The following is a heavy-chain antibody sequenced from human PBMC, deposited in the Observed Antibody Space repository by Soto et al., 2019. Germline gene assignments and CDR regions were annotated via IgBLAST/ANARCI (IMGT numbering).Heavy chain of an antibody. CDR1: GYTFTTYA. D-gene: IGHD3-3*01. J-gene: IGHJ6*03. CDR3: ARGAFWRSYQMSSYYFYMDV. Sequence: QVQLVQSGAEVKKPGASVKVSCKASGYTFTTYAMHWVRQVPGQRLEWMGWINAGNGNTEYSQKFQGRVTITSDTSASTAYLEVSNLRSEDTAVYYCARGAFWRSYQMSSYYFYMDVWGKGTTVTVSS. CDR2: INAGNGNT. V-gene: IGHV1-3*01.